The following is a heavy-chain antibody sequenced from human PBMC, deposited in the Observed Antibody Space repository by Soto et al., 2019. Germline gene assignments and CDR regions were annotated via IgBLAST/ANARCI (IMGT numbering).Heavy chain of an antibody. Sequence: SETLSLTCAVYGGSFSGYYLSWIRQPPGKGLEWIGEINHSGSTNYNPSLKSRVTISVDTSKNQFSLKLSSVTAADTAVYYCARPLVGYCTNGVCYTDYYYYYGMDVWGQGTTVTVSS. CDR3: ARPLVGYCTNGVCYTDYYYYYGMDV. J-gene: IGHJ6*02. CDR2: INHSGST. D-gene: IGHD2-8*01. CDR1: GGSFSGYY. V-gene: IGHV4-34*01.